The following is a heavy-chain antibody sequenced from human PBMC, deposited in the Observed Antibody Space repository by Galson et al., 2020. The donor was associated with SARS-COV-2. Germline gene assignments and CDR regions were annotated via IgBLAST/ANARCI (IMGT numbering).Heavy chain of an antibody. V-gene: IGHV4-34*01. CDR1: GGSFSGYS. Sequence: PSETLSHTCAVYGGSFSGYSWSWIRQPPGKGLEWIGEINQRGSTSYNPSLKSRVTMSVDTSKHQFSLKLNSVTAADTGVYYCARGLEGLYDTSRVFGIGVFFYYAMDVWGQGTTVTVSS. CDR2: INQRGST. CDR3: ARGLEGLYDTSRVFGIGVFFYYAMDV. J-gene: IGHJ6*02. D-gene: IGHD3-22*01.